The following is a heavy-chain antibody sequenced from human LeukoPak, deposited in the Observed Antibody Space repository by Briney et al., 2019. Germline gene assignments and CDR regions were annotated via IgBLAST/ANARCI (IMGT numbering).Heavy chain of an antibody. CDR2: IYYSGST. CDR1: GGSFSGYY. J-gene: IGHJ6*02. D-gene: IGHD6-13*01. CDR3: AREPSIAAAGHGMDV. V-gene: IGHV4-59*12. Sequence: SETLSLTCAVYGGSFSGYYWSWIRQPPGKGLEWIGYIYYSGSTNYNPSLKSRVTISVDTSKNQFSLKLSSVTAADTAVYYCAREPSIAAAGHGMDVWGQGTTVTVSS.